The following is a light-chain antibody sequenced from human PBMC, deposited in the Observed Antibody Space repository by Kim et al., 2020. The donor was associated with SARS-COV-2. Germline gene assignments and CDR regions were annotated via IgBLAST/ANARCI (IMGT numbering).Light chain of an antibody. CDR2: DVS. Sequence: GQSVTISCTGTSSDVGGYNYVSWYQQHPGKAPKLMIYDVSKRPSGVPDRFSGSKSGNTASLTVSGLQAEDEADYYCCSYAGSSSYVFRTGTKVTVL. V-gene: IGLV2-11*01. CDR3: CSYAGSSSYV. J-gene: IGLJ1*01. CDR1: SSDVGGYNY.